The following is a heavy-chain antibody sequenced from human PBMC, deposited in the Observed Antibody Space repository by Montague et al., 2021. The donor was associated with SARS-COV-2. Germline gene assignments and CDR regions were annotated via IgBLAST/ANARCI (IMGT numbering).Heavy chain of an antibody. J-gene: IGHJ1*01. CDR3: ARIGYESVGYYYIYPD. D-gene: IGHD3-22*01. CDR1: SGSIISSGYY. CDR2: IYYSGTT. Sequence: SESLSLTCSVSSGSIISSGYYWGWIRQPPGKELEWIGNIYYSGTTYYNPSLQSRGTISVDTSKNHLSLRLSSVTAADTAVYYCARIGYESVGYYYIYPDWGQGTLVTVSS. V-gene: IGHV4-39*02.